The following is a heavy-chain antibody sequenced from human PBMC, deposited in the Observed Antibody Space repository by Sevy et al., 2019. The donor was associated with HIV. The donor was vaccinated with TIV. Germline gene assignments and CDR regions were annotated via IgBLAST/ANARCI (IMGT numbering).Heavy chain of an antibody. CDR1: GFMFSTFG. CDR2: ISFDGLTE. D-gene: IGHD2-8*01. J-gene: IGHJ5*02. V-gene: IGHV3-30*02. Sequence: GESLKISCGASGFMFSTFGMHWVRQAPGKGPEWVAFISFDGLTEYYADSVKGRFTVSRDNSNNILFLEVNSLRAEDTGVYYCARDRWCSHTKCHNWFDPWGQGTRVTVSS. CDR3: ARDRWCSHTKCHNWFDP.